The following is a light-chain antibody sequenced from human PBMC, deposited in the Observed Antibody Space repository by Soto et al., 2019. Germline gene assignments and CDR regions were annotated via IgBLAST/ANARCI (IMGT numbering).Light chain of an antibody. CDR2: LGS. V-gene: IGKV2-28*01. J-gene: IGKJ1*01. CDR3: MQALRTPPT. CDR1: QSLLHSNGYNY. Sequence: DLVMTQSPLSLPVTPGEPASISCKSSQSLLHSNGYNYLDWYLQKPGQSPQLLISLGSNRASGVPDRFSGSGSGTDFTLKISRVEAEDVGIYYCMQALRTPPTFGQGTKVEIK.